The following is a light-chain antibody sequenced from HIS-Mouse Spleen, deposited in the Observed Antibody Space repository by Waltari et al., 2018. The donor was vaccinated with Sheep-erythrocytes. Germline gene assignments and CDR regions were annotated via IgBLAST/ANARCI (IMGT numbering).Light chain of an antibody. CDR3: CSYAGSSTPWV. Sequence: QSALTQPASVSGSPGQSITISCTGTSSDFGSYNLVPWYQQHPGKAPKLRIYEGSKRPSGVSNRFSGSKSGNTASLTISGLQAEDEADYYCCSYAGSSTPWVFGGGTKLTVL. CDR1: SSDFGSYNL. CDR2: EGS. J-gene: IGLJ3*02. V-gene: IGLV2-23*01.